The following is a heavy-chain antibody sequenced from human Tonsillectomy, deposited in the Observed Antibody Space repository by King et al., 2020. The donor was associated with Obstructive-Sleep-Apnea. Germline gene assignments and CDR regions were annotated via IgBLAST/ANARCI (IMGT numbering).Heavy chain of an antibody. CDR2: LYYSGST. D-gene: IGHD3-22*01. CDR3: ARDYYDSSGYFDY. CDR1: GGSISSGGYY. V-gene: IGHV4-31*03. J-gene: IGHJ4*02. Sequence: VQLQESGPGLVKPSQTLSLTCTVSGGSISSGGYYWSWIRQHPGKGLEWIGYLYYSGSTYYSQSPKSRVTISVDKSKNQFSLKLSSVTAADTAVYYCARDYYDSSGYFDYWGQGTLVTVSS.